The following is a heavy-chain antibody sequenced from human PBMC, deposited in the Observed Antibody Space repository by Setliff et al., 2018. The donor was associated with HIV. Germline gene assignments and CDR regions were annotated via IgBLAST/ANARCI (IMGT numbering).Heavy chain of an antibody. J-gene: IGHJ5*02. D-gene: IGHD2-2*01. Sequence: VSCKASGYTFTSYGIGWVRQTPGQGLEWMGWISPYNGHTNYAQKLQGRVTMTTDTSTSTTYMELTSLRSDDTAVYYCARWSCGRATCYDSPYNWFDPWGQGTLVTVSS. V-gene: IGHV1-18*01. CDR2: ISPYNGHT. CDR1: GYTFTSYG. CDR3: ARWSCGRATCYDSPYNWFDP.